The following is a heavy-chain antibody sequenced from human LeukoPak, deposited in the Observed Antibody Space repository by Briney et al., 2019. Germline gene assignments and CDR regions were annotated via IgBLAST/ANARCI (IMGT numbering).Heavy chain of an antibody. D-gene: IGHD4-17*01. Sequence: PGGSLRLSCAASGFTFSSYGMHWVRQAPGKGLEWVAVISYDGSNKYYADSVKGRFTISRDNSKNTLYLQMNSLRAEDTAVYYCARPTTKSTVTGAFDIWGQGTMVTVSS. V-gene: IGHV3-30*03. CDR1: GFTFSSYG. CDR2: ISYDGSNK. J-gene: IGHJ3*02. CDR3: ARPTTKSTVTGAFDI.